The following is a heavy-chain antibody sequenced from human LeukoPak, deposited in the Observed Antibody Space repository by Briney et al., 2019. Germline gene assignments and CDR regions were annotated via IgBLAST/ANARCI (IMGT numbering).Heavy chain of an antibody. D-gene: IGHD3-10*01. CDR2: ISGSGGST. CDR1: GFTFSSYA. V-gene: IGHV3-23*01. J-gene: IGHJ6*02. CDR3: ARDLGGGITMVRGVISYGMDV. Sequence: GGSLRLSCAAPGFTFSSYAMSWVRQAPGKGREWVSAISGSGGSTYYADSVKGRFTISRDNSKNTLYLQMNSLRAEDTAVYYCARDLGGGITMVRGVISYGMDVWGQGTTVTVSS.